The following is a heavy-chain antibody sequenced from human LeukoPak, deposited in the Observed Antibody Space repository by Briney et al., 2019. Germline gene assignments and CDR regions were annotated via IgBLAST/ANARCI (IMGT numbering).Heavy chain of an antibody. D-gene: IGHD3-10*01. Sequence: PGGSLRLSCAASGFTFSSYSMNWVRQAPGKGLEWVSSISSSSSYIYYADSVKGRFTISRDNAKNSLYLQMNSLRAEDTAVYYCARDFYGSGSYYREGMDVWGQGPRSPSP. CDR2: ISSSSSYI. J-gene: IGHJ6*02. V-gene: IGHV3-21*01. CDR3: ARDFYGSGSYYREGMDV. CDR1: GFTFSSYS.